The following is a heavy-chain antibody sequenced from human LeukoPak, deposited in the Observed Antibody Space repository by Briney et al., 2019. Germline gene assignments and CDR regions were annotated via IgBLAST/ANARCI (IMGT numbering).Heavy chain of an antibody. D-gene: IGHD3-3*01. CDR3: ARLRYDFWSGQGYYYMDV. Sequence: GGSLRLSCAASGFTFRRYSMNRVRQAPGKGLEWVSYISSSSSTIYYADSVKGRFTISRDNAKNSLYLHMNSLRAEDTAVYYCARLRYDFWSGQGYYYMDVWGKGTTVTVSS. CDR2: ISSSSSTI. CDR1: GFTFRRYS. J-gene: IGHJ6*03. V-gene: IGHV3-48*04.